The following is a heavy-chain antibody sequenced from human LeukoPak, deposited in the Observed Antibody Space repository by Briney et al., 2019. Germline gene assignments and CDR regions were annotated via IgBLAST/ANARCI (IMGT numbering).Heavy chain of an antibody. D-gene: IGHD3-22*01. Sequence: ASVKVSCKASGYTFTSYDINWVRQATGQGLEWMGWMNPNSGNTGYAQKFQGRVTITRNTSISTAYMELSSLRSEDTAVYYCARESSSGYWFDYWGQGTLVTVSS. CDR2: MNPNSGNT. CDR1: GYTFTSYD. CDR3: ARESSSGYWFDY. J-gene: IGHJ4*02. V-gene: IGHV1-8*03.